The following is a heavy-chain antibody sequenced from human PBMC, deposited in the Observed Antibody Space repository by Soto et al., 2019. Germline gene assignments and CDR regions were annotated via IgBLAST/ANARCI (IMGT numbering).Heavy chain of an antibody. CDR1: GFTFSSYW. CDR3: ARETLGYYYYMDV. V-gene: IGHV3-7*01. CDR2: IKQDGSEK. D-gene: IGHD3-3*02. Sequence: EVQLVESGGGLVQPGGSLRLSCAASGFTFSSYWMSWVRQAPGKGLEWVANIKQDGSEKYYVDSVKGRFTISRDNAKNSLYLQMNSLRAEDTAVYYCARETLGYYYYMDVWGKGTTVTVSS. J-gene: IGHJ6*03.